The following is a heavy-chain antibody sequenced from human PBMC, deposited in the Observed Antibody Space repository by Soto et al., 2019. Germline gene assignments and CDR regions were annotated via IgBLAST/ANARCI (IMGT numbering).Heavy chain of an antibody. Sequence: GSLRLSFAASGFTFSSYAMHWVRQAPGKGLEWVAVISYEGSNKYYADSVKGRFTISRAKSKNTLYLQMNSLRAEDTAVYYCARAGARIQLWLLAWGQGTLVTVSS. J-gene: IGHJ5*02. CDR1: GFTFSSYA. CDR3: ARAGARIQLWLLA. D-gene: IGHD5-18*01. CDR2: ISYEGSNK. V-gene: IGHV3-30-3*01.